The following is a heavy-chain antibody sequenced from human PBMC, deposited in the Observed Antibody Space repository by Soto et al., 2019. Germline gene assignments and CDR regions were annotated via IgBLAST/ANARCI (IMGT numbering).Heavy chain of an antibody. CDR1: GFSFSISP. CDR3: ARDPKTSGGQHWAFNYFDS. V-gene: IGHV3-30-3*01. D-gene: IGHD7-27*01. J-gene: IGHJ4*02. Sequence: GGSLRLSCAASGFSFSISPMHWVRQAPGKGPEWVALISYDGTNKFYAYSVKGRFTISRDNSKSTLYLQVDSLRPEDAAVYYCARDPKTSGGQHWAFNYFDSWGQGTLVTVSS. CDR2: ISYDGTNK.